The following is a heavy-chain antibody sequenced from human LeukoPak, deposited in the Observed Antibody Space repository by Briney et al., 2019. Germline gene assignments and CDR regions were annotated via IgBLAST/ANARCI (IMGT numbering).Heavy chain of an antibody. V-gene: IGHV1-69*13. CDR3: ARCRKYSNSWYDYYYYYMDV. CDR2: IIPIFGTA. D-gene: IGHD6-13*01. Sequence: SVKVSCKASGGTFSSYAISWVRQAPGQGLEWMGGIIPIFGTANYAQKFQGRVTITADESTSTAYMELSSLRSEDTAVYYCARCRKYSNSWYDYYYYYMDVWGKGTTVTVSS. CDR1: GGTFSSYA. J-gene: IGHJ6*03.